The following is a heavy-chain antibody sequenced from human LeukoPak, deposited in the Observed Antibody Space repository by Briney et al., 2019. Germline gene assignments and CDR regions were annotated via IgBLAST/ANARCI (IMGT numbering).Heavy chain of an antibody. J-gene: IGHJ4*02. D-gene: IGHD2-15*01. Sequence: GASVKVSCKASGYTFTDYYIHWMRQAPGQRLEWMGWINPKSANTYYTENFQGRVTVTRDSSISTTFMEMSDLRSDDTAMYYCAKVSKFGSGSGSCSSAFDYWGQGTLVTVSS. CDR3: AKVSKFGSGSGSCSSAFDY. V-gene: IGHV1-2*02. CDR2: INPKSANT. CDR1: GYTFTDYY.